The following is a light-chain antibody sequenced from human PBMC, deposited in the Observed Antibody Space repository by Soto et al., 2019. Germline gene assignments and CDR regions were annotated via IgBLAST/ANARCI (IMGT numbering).Light chain of an antibody. Sequence: DIVMTQSPDSLAVSLGERATINCKSSQSVFFNSNNKNYLAWYQQKPGQPPKLLIYWASTRESGVPDRFSGSGSGTDFTLTISSLQAEDVEVYYCQQYYNIPPTFGQGTTVEI. V-gene: IGKV4-1*01. CDR3: QQYYNIPPT. CDR1: QSVFFNSNNKNY. J-gene: IGKJ1*01. CDR2: WAS.